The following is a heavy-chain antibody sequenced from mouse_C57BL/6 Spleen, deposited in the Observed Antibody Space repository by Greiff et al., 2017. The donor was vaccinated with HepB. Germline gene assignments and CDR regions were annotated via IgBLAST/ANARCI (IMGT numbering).Heavy chain of an antibody. V-gene: IGHV5-4*03. CDR2: ISDGGSYT. Sequence: EVMLVEPGGGLVKPGGSLKLSCAASGFTFSSYAMSWVRQPPEQRLEWVATISDGGSYTYYPDNVKGRFTISRDNAKNNLYLQMSQLKSEDTAMYYCARGGGFLAPRYIDVWGTGTTVTVSS. CDR1: GFTFSSYA. CDR3: ARGGGFLAPRYIDV. J-gene: IGHJ1*03.